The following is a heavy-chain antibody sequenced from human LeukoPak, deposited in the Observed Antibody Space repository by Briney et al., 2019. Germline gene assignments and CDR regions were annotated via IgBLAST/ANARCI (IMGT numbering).Heavy chain of an antibody. D-gene: IGHD6-6*01. Sequence: PGGSLRLSCAASGFTVSSNYMSWVRQAPGKGLEWVSVIYSGGSTYYADSVKGRFTISRDNSKNTLYLQMNSLRAEDTAVYYCARDKCSSSSPYFDYWGQGTLVTVSS. V-gene: IGHV3-53*01. CDR1: GFTVSSNY. J-gene: IGHJ4*02. CDR3: ARDKCSSSSPYFDY. CDR2: IYSGGST.